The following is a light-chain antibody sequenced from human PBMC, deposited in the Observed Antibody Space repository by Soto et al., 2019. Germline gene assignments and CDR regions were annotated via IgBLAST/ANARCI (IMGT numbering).Light chain of an antibody. Sequence: VLTQSPGTLSLSPGDRATLSCRASQSIGSSNYIAWYQQKPGQAPRLLIYGASSRATGVPDRFSGSGSGTDFTLTISRLEPEDFAVYYCHQYDTSPRTFGQGTKVEIK. V-gene: IGKV3-20*01. CDR1: QSIGSSNY. CDR3: HQYDTSPRT. J-gene: IGKJ1*01. CDR2: GAS.